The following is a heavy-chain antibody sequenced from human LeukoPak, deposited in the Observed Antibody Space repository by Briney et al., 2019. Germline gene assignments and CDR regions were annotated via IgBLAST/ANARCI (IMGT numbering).Heavy chain of an antibody. CDR3: ARVRYLSDYYGSGSHRGFDY. CDR1: AYTFTSYD. CDR2: MNPNSGNT. Sequence: ASVKVSCKASAYTFTSYDINWVRQATGQGLEWMGWMNPNSGNTGYAQKFQGRITMTMNTSISTAYMELSSLRSEDTAVYYCARVRYLSDYYGSGSHRGFDYWGQGTLVTVSS. J-gene: IGHJ4*02. V-gene: IGHV1-8*01. D-gene: IGHD3-10*01.